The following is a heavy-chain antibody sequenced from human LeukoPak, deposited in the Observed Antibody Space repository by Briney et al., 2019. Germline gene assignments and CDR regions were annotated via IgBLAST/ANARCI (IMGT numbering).Heavy chain of an antibody. Sequence: GESLKISSKGSGYSFTSYWIGWARQMPGKGLEWMGIIYPGDPDTRYSPSFQGQVTISADKSISTAYLQWSSLKASDTAMYYCARRGGYSYGYDVPTYFDYWGQGTLVTVSS. V-gene: IGHV5-51*01. J-gene: IGHJ4*02. CDR3: ARRGGYSYGYDVPTYFDY. CDR2: IYPGDPDT. CDR1: GYSFTSYW. D-gene: IGHD5-18*01.